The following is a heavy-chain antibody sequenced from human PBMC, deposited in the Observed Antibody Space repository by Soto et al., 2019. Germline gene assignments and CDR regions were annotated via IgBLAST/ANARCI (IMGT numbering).Heavy chain of an antibody. CDR3: SRNVVCTSATCGVCDFYCFYGMDV. V-gene: IGHV3-30*04. CDR2: ISYDGNNK. Sequence: GGSLRLSCAASGFTFSNYAMHWVRQAPGKGLEWVAIISYDGNNKYNADSVKGRFTISRDNSKNTLYLQMNSLRAEDTAVYYCSRNVVCTSATCGVCDFYCFYGMDVWGQGATVTVSS. CDR1: GFTFSNYA. J-gene: IGHJ6*02. D-gene: IGHD2-2*01.